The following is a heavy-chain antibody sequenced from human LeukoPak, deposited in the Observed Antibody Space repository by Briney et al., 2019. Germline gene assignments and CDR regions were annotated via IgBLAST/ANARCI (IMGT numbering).Heavy chain of an antibody. J-gene: IGHJ4*02. Sequence: SVKVSCKASGGTFSSNAISWVRQAPGQGLDWMGRIIPILGIANYAQKFQGRVTITADKSTSTVYMELSSLRSEDTAVYYCAKDSYGSGSYNYWGQGTLVTVSS. CDR1: GGTFSSNA. D-gene: IGHD3-10*01. V-gene: IGHV1-69*04. CDR3: AKDSYGSGSYNY. CDR2: IIPILGIA.